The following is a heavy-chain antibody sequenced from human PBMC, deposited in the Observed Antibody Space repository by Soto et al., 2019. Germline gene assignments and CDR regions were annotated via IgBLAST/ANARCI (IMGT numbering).Heavy chain of an antibody. J-gene: IGHJ3*02. CDR2: INWNGGST. V-gene: IGHV3-20*04. CDR3: AGDPPGYYYDSSGYFDI. Sequence: GGSLRLSCAASGFTFDDYGMSWVRQAPGKGLEWVSGINWNGGSTGYADSVKGRFTISRDNAKNSLYLQMNSLRAEDTALYYCAGDPPGYYYDSSGYFDIWGQGTMVTVSS. CDR1: GFTFDDYG. D-gene: IGHD3-22*01.